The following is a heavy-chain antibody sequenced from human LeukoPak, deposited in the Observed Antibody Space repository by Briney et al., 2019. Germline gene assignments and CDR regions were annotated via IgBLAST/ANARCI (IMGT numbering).Heavy chain of an antibody. Sequence: SETLSLTCTVSGGFLYNHYWSWIQQTPGKGLEWIGSIHYNGDTNYNPSLESRVTISKGTSQSQFSLELTSVTAADTAVYYCARFQMGDVVVPVRQPRPPPPRFFDSWGRGTLVTVSS. CDR1: GGFLYNHY. D-gene: IGHD2-2*01. CDR2: IHYNGDT. J-gene: IGHJ4*02. CDR3: ARFQMGDVVVPVRQPRPPPPRFFDS. V-gene: IGHV4-59*11.